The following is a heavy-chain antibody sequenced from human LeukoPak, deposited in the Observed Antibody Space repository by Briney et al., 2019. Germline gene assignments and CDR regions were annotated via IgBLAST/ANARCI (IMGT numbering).Heavy chain of an antibody. V-gene: IGHV3-33*01. CDR3: ARDVVIMNDYFDY. D-gene: IGHD3-3*01. CDR1: GFTFSSYG. Sequence: GRSLRLSCAASGFTFSSYGMHWVRQAPGKGLEWVAVIWYDGSNKYYADSVKGRFTISRDNSKNTLYLQMNSLRAEDTAVYYCARDVVIMNDYFDYWGQGTLVTVSS. J-gene: IGHJ4*02. CDR2: IWYDGSNK.